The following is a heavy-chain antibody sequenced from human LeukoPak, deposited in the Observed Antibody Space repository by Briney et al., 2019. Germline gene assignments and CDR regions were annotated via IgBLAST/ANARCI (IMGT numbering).Heavy chain of an antibody. J-gene: IGHJ4*02. V-gene: IGHV4-59*08. Sequence: SETLSLTCTVSGGSISSYYWSWIRQPPGKGLKWIGYIYYSGSTNYNPSLKSRVTISVDTSKNQFSLKLSSVTAADTAVYYCARHSSSWYVGSVDYWGQGTLVTVSS. CDR1: GGSISSYY. CDR3: ARHSSSWYVGSVDY. CDR2: IYYSGST. D-gene: IGHD6-13*01.